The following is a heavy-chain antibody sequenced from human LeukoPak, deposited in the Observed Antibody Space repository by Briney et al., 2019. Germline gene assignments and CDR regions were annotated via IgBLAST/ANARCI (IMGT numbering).Heavy chain of an antibody. Sequence: GGSLRLSCAASGFTFSSYSMNWVRQAPGKGLEWVSSISSSSSYIYYADSVKGRFTISRDNAENSLYLQMNSLRAEDTAVYYCARGSVYDSSGYYYEDWFDPWGQGTLVTVSS. CDR2: ISSSSSYI. CDR1: GFTFSSYS. D-gene: IGHD3-22*01. CDR3: ARGSVYDSSGYYYEDWFDP. J-gene: IGHJ5*02. V-gene: IGHV3-21*01.